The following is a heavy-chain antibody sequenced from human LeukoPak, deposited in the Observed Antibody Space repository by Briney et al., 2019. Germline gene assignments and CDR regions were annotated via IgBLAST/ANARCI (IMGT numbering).Heavy chain of an antibody. Sequence: GGSLRLSCAASGFTFSSYAMHWVRQAPGKGLEWVAVISYDGSNKYYADSVKGRFTISRDNSKNTLYLQMNSLRAEDTAVYYCASGLSDYWGQGTLVTVSS. D-gene: IGHD2-2*01. CDR3: ASGLSDY. CDR2: ISYDGSNK. CDR1: GFTFSSYA. V-gene: IGHV3-30-3*01. J-gene: IGHJ4*02.